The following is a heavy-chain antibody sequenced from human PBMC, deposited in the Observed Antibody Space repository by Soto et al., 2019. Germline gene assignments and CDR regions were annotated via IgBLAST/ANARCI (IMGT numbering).Heavy chain of an antibody. CDR3: ARDPPGVNSAFDF. J-gene: IGHJ4*02. CDR1: GDSVSSNGAA. D-gene: IGHD3-16*02. Sequence: SQTLSLTCAISGDSVSSNGAAWNLISQSPSRGLEWLGRTYYRSRLYSDYAPSVKSRITVNPDTSQNQFSLQLNSVTPEETDIYYCARDPPGVNSAFDFWGQATLVTVSP. CDR2: TYYRSRLYS. V-gene: IGHV6-1*01.